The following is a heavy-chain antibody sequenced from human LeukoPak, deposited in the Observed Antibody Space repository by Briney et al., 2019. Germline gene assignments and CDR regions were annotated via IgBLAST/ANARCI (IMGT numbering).Heavy chain of an antibody. CDR1: GYSFTSYW. V-gene: IGHV5-51*01. D-gene: IGHD3-10*01. Sequence: GESLKISCKGSGYSFTSYWIGWVRQMPGKGLEWMGIIYPGDSDTRYSPSFQGQVTISADKSISTAYLQWSSLKASDTAMYYCARRAGGGSGSYYNEYYFDYWGQGTLVTVSS. CDR2: IYPGDSDT. CDR3: ARRAGGGSGSYYNEYYFDY. J-gene: IGHJ4*02.